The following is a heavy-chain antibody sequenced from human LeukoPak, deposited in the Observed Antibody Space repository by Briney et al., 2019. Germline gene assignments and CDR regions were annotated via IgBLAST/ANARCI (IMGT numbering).Heavy chain of an antibody. J-gene: IGHJ4*02. V-gene: IGHV3-23*01. Sequence: QPGGSLRLSCAASGFTFSSYAMSWVGQAPGKGLEWVSAISGSGGSTYYADSVKGRFTISRDNSKNTLYLQMNGLRAEDTAVYYCAKDGRFTIFGVGDLGYWGQGTLVTVSS. D-gene: IGHD3-3*01. CDR2: ISGSGGST. CDR3: AKDGRFTIFGVGDLGY. CDR1: GFTFSSYA.